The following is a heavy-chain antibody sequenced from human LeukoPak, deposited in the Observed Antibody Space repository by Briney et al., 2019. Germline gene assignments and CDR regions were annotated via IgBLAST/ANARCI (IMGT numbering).Heavy chain of an antibody. CDR3: ARGVHSYYFDY. CDR2: TYYRSKWYN. CDR1: GDSVSSDSAA. D-gene: IGHD2-15*01. Sequence: SQTLSLTCAISGDSVSSDSAAWSWIRQSPSRGLEWLGRTYYRSKWYNDYAISVKSLITINPDTSKNQFFLQLNSVTPEDTAVYYCARGVHSYYFDYWGQGTLVTVSS. V-gene: IGHV6-1*01. J-gene: IGHJ4*02.